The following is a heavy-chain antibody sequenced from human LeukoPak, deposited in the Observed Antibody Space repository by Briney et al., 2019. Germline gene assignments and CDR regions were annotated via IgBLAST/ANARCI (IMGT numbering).Heavy chain of an antibody. V-gene: IGHV1-2*02. CDR1: GYMFTGYY. D-gene: IGHD3-22*01. J-gene: IGHJ4*02. Sequence: ASVKVSCKASGYMFTGYYIHWLRQAPGQGLEWMGGINPDSGGTKYAQKFQDSLTMTRDTSVSTAYMELSSLRSDDTAVYYCARGTYYDSSAYSGVRLFDYWGQGTLVTVSS. CDR2: INPDSGGT. CDR3: ARGTYYDSSAYSGVRLFDY.